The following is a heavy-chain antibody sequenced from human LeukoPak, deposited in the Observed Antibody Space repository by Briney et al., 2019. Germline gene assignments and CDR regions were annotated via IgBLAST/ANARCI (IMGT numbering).Heavy chain of an antibody. V-gene: IGHV1-69*06. J-gene: IGHJ6*03. D-gene: IGHD6-13*01. CDR2: IIPIFGTA. CDR1: GYIFSDFD. CDR3: ARVIAAAGPTSSSVYYDYYMDV. Sequence: ASVKVSCKASGYIFSDFDINWVRQAPGQGLEWMGGIIPIFGTANYAQKFRGRVTITADKSTSTAYMELSSLRSEDTAVYYCARVIAAAGPTSSSVYYDYYMDVWGKGTTVTVSS.